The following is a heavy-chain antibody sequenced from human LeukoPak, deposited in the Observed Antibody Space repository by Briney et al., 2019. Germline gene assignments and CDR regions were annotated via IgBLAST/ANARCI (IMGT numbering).Heavy chain of an antibody. J-gene: IGHJ4*02. CDR1: GYTFTNYG. D-gene: IGHD6-6*01. CDR2: ISVYNGNT. V-gene: IGHV1-18*01. Sequence: ASVKVSCKASGYTFTNYGISWVRQAPGQGLEWMGWISVYNGNTDYAQKLQGRLTMTTDTSTSTAYMELRSLRSDDTAVYYCARAGRYSSSLYYFDYWGQGTLVTVSS. CDR3: ARAGRYSSSLYYFDY.